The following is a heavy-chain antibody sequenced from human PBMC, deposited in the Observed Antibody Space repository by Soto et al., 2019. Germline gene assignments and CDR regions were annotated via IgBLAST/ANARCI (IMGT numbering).Heavy chain of an antibody. CDR2: ISYYGSNE. D-gene: IGHD2-15*01. Sequence: PGVSLRLSCAASVFPFSGYAMHCVRQAPGKGLEWVAVISYYGSNEYYADSVKGRFPISRDNSKNTLYLKMNSLRAEHTAVYYCARDQGTVVTPTDTYSGMAVWGKGPTVTLSS. V-gene: IGHV3-30-3*01. J-gene: IGHJ6*01. CDR3: ARDQGTVVTPTDTYSGMAV. CDR1: VFPFSGYA.